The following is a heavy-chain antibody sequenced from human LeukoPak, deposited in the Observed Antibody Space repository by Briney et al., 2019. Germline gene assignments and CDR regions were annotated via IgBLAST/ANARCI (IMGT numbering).Heavy chain of an antibody. D-gene: IGHD1-26*01. V-gene: IGHV4-59*11. J-gene: IGHJ5*02. Sequence: SETLSLTCTVSGGSISSHYWSWIRQPPGKGLEWIGYIYYSGSTNYNPSLKSRVTISVDTSKNQFSLKLSSVTAADTAVYYCARAPPWAATRFDPWGQGTLVTVSS. CDR3: ARAPPWAATRFDP. CDR1: GGSISSHY. CDR2: IYYSGST.